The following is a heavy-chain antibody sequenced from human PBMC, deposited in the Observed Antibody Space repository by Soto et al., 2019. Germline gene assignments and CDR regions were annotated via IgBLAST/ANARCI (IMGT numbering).Heavy chain of an antibody. CDR2: TYYRSKSYN. V-gene: IGHV6-1*01. CDR3: ARAKAGRYYYYGTEV. J-gene: IGHJ6*02. CDR1: VDTVSSKIAA. Sequence: PPRTLSLTCAISVDTVSSKIAAWNWTRRSPSRGLECLGRTYYRSKSYNDYAVSVKSRITIDPDKSNNHFSLQLNSVTPEDTAVYYCARAKAGRYYYYGTEVWGRGITVTVPS. D-gene: IGHD6-13*01.